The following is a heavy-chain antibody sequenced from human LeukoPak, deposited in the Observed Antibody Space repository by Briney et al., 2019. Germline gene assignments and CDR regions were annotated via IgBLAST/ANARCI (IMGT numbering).Heavy chain of an antibody. V-gene: IGHV3-30*18. CDR1: GFTFRDYG. CDR3: AKDLAGGNVPDS. J-gene: IGHJ4*02. D-gene: IGHD2-8*02. Sequence: GGSLRLSCVGSGFTFRDYGMHWVRQAPGKGLEWVALMSFDGSDKYFADSVKGRFTISRDNSKNTLYLHMSNLRAEDTALYYCAKDLAGGNVPDSWGQGTLVTVYS. CDR2: MSFDGSDK.